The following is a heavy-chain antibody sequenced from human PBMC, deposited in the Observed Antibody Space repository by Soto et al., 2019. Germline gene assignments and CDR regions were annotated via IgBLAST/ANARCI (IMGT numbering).Heavy chain of an antibody. V-gene: IGHV4-39*01. CDR1: GGSISSSSSY. D-gene: IGHD6-13*01. CDR3: ARDCIAAATDFDY. J-gene: IGHJ4*02. Sequence: QLQLQESGPGLVKPSETLSLTCTVSGGSISSSSSYWGWIRQPPGKGLEWIGTIYYSGSTYYNPSLKSRVXXSXDMXKNQFSLRLSSVTAAYTAVDYCARDCIAAATDFDYWGQGTLVTVSS. CDR2: IYYSGST.